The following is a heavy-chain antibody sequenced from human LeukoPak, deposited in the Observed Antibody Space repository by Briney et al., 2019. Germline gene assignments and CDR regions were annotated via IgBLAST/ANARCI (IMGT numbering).Heavy chain of an antibody. D-gene: IGHD3-16*01. J-gene: IGHJ4*02. V-gene: IGHV3-48*04. Sequence: GGSLRLSCAASGFTFSSYNMNWVRQAPGKGLEWVSYISSSGSTRSYADSVKGRFTISRDNAKNSLYLQMNSLRAEDTAVYYCARGFGPTYWGQGTLVTVSS. CDR3: ARGFGPTY. CDR1: GFTFSSYN. CDR2: ISSSGSTR.